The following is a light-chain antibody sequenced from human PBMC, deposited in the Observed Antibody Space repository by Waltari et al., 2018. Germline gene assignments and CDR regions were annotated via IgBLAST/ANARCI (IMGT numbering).Light chain of an antibody. CDR2: ENN. Sequence: QSVLTQPPSLSAAPRQKVTISCSGNNSNIGSNYVSWYRQLPGTAPKLLIYENNKRPAGIPDRFSCSKSGTSATLGITVLQTGDEADYYCATWDKSLSGWVFGGGTKLTVL. CDR1: NSNIGSNY. J-gene: IGLJ3*02. CDR3: ATWDKSLSGWV. V-gene: IGLV1-51*02.